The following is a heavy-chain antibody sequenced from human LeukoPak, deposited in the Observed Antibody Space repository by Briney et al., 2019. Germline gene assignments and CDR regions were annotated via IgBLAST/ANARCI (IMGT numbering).Heavy chain of an antibody. V-gene: IGHV3-23*01. CDR1: GLTFSRHW. J-gene: IGHJ4*02. CDR2: ISNSGSTT. Sequence: GGSLRLSCAASGLTFSRHWMHWVRQVPGKGLEWVSLISNSGSTTYHADSVKGRFTISRDNSKNTLYLQMNSLSAEDSAVYYCAIGGYCAGTNCYIAYWGQGTLVTVSS. CDR3: AIGGYCAGTNCYIAY. D-gene: IGHD2-2*02.